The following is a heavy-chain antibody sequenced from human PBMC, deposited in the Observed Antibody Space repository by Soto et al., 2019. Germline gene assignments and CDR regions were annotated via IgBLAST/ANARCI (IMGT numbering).Heavy chain of an antibody. CDR2: ISYSGST. Sequence: QLPLQESGPGLVRPSETLSLTCTVSGGSISTSDYYWGWVRQPPGKGLEWIGHISYSGSTYYSPSLKSRVAISVDSSKKHFSLNLSSVTAADTAVYFCARILTTYSPYFDYWGQGALVTVSS. D-gene: IGHD3-9*01. V-gene: IGHV4-39*02. CDR1: GGSISTSDYY. J-gene: IGHJ4*02. CDR3: ARILTTYSPYFDY.